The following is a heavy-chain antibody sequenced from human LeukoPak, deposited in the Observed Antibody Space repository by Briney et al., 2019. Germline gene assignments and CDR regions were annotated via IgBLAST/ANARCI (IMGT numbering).Heavy chain of an antibody. CDR3: ARTIPPRGFDY. Sequence: GVSVKVSCKASGGTFSCYAISWVRQAPGQGLEWMGGIIPIFGTANYAQKFQGRVTITADESTSTAYMELSSLRSEDTAVYYCARTIPPRGFDYWGQGTLVTVSS. CDR1: GGTFSCYA. CDR2: IIPIFGTA. J-gene: IGHJ4*02. V-gene: IGHV1-69*13. D-gene: IGHD2-21*01.